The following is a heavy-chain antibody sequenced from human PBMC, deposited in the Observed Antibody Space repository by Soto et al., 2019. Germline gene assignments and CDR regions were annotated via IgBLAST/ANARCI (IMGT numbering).Heavy chain of an antibody. Sequence: ASVKLSCKASGYTFTSYYMHLVRQAPGQGREWMGIINPSGGSTSYAQKFQGRVTMTRDTSTSTVYMELSSLRSEDTAVYYCARDPSQTIAAAGSDYYYYGMDVWGEGTTVTVSS. CDR1: GYTFTSYY. D-gene: IGHD6-13*01. J-gene: IGHJ6*04. CDR2: INPSGGST. V-gene: IGHV1-46*01. CDR3: ARDPSQTIAAAGSDYYYYGMDV.